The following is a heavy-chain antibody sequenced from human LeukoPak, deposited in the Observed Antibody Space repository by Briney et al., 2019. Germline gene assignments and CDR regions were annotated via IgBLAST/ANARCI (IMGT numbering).Heavy chain of an antibody. CDR2: IYSGGST. CDR1: GFTVSSNY. J-gene: IGHJ6*03. Sequence: GGSLRLSCAASGFTVSSNYMSWVRQAPGKGLEWVSVIYSGGSTYYADSVKGRFTISRDNSKKTLCLQMNSLRAEDTAVYYCATGRWTTYYYYMDVWGKGTTVTISS. CDR3: ATGRWTTYYYYMDV. V-gene: IGHV3-53*01. D-gene: IGHD1-1*01.